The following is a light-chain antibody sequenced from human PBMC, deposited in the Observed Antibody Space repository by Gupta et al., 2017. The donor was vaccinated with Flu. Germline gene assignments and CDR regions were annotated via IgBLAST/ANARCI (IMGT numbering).Light chain of an antibody. Sequence: SPSTLSASAGERVTLTCRASQSISSWLAWYQQKPGKAPRLLIYKASTLESGVPSRFSGSGFGTEFTLTINRLQPDDFATYYCQEYNSYWAFGQGTKVEIK. CDR1: QSISSW. V-gene: IGKV1-5*03. J-gene: IGKJ1*01. CDR3: QEYNSYWA. CDR2: KAS.